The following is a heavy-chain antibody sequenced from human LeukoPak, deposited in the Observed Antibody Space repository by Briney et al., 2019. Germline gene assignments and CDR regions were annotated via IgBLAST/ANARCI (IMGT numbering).Heavy chain of an antibody. Sequence: GGSLRLSCAASGVSFSSYAMSWVREAPGKGLECVSAISGSGGSTYYADSVKGRFTISRDNSKNTLYLQMNSLRAEDTAVYYCAKDRVGGIVLRFLEWFDYWGQGTLVTVSS. CDR2: ISGSGGST. CDR1: GVSFSSYA. V-gene: IGHV3-23*01. D-gene: IGHD3-3*01. J-gene: IGHJ4*02. CDR3: AKDRVGGIVLRFLEWFDY.